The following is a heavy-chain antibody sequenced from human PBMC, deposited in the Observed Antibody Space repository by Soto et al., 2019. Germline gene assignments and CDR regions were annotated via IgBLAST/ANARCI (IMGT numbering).Heavy chain of an antibody. CDR1: GFTFNNYA. V-gene: IGHV3-23*01. Sequence: EVQLLESGGGVVQPGVSLRLSCAASGFTFNNYALNWVRQAPGKGLEWVSSISGTGGSTFYAGSAKGRFTISRDNSKNTLFLQMPSLRAEETAVCYCGKGNSKWGTGDAFDIWGQGTLVTVSS. D-gene: IGHD7-27*01. CDR3: GKGNSKWGTGDAFDI. J-gene: IGHJ3*02. CDR2: ISGTGGST.